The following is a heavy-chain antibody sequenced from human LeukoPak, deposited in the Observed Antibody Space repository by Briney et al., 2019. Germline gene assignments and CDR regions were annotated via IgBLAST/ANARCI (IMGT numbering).Heavy chain of an antibody. CDR3: ARARIRRNQQLVGNWFDP. J-gene: IGHJ5*02. V-gene: IGHV7-4-1*02. D-gene: IGHD6-13*01. Sequence: ASVKVSCKASGYTFTSYYMHWVRQAPGQGLEWMGWINTNTGNPTYAQGFTGRFVFSLDTSVSTAYLQISSLKAEDTAVYYCARARIRRNQQLVGNWFDPWGQGTLVTVSS. CDR1: GYTFTSYY. CDR2: INTNTGNP.